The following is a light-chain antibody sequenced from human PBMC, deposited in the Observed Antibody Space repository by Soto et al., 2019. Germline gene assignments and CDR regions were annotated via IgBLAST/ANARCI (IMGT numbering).Light chain of an antibody. CDR1: QSVSSSY. CDR3: QQYGSSPPWT. CDR2: GAS. Sequence: IVLTQSPGTLSLSPGERXTLSCRAXQSVSSSYLAWYQQKPGQAPRLLIYGASSRATGIPDRFSGSGSGTDFTLTISRLEPEDFAVYYCQQYGSSPPWTFGQGTKVDIK. J-gene: IGKJ1*01. V-gene: IGKV3-20*01.